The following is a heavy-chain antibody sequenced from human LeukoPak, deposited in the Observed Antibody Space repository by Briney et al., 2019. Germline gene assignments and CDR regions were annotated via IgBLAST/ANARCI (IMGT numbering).Heavy chain of an antibody. V-gene: IGHV4-31*11. D-gene: IGHD3-22*01. CDR1: GGSISSGGYY. CDR3: ARSWDSSGYYYDY. Sequence: SETLSLTCAVSGGSISSGGYYWSWIRQPPGKGLEWIGYIYYSGSTYYNPSLKSRVTISVDTSKNQFSLKLSSVTAADTAVYYCARSWDSSGYYYDYWGQGTLVTVSS. J-gene: IGHJ4*02. CDR2: IYYSGST.